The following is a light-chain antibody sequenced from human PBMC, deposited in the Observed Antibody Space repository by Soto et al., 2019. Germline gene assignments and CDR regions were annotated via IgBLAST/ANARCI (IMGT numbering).Light chain of an antibody. Sequence: EIVLTQSPGTLSLSPGERATLSCRASQTVTNNYLAWFQQKPGQAPRLLIHGASSRATGIPDRFSGSGSGTDFTLTISRLEPEDFAVYYCQQYGSSAWTFGQGTKVDIK. J-gene: IGKJ1*01. CDR2: GAS. V-gene: IGKV3-20*01. CDR3: QQYGSSAWT. CDR1: QTVTNNY.